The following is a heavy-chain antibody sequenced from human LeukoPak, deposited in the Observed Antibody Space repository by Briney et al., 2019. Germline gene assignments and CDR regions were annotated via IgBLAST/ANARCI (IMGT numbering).Heavy chain of an antibody. CDR2: ISSSSSYL. CDR3: ARVGGYCNSVSNCYMDY. Sequence: GGSLRLSCAASGFTFSSYTMTWVRQAPGKGPEWVSCISSSSSYLYYRDSVKGRFTISRDNAKNSLYLQMNSLRAEDTAVYYCARVGGYCNSVSNCYMDYWGQGALVTVSS. CDR1: GFTFSSYT. V-gene: IGHV3-21*01. J-gene: IGHJ4*02. D-gene: IGHD2/OR15-2a*01.